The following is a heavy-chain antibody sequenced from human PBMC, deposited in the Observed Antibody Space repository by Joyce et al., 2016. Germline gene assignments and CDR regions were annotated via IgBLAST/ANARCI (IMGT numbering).Heavy chain of an antibody. Sequence: QVQLVQSGAEVKKPGSSVKVSCKPSGGTFSSYAISWVRQAPGQGLEWRGGIIPLFGTAKYAQKFQGRVTMNADESTSTAYMDLSSLRSEDTAMYYCARGGYCGGDCYSYFQDWGQGTLVTVSS. D-gene: IGHD2-21*02. CDR2: IIPLFGTA. CDR1: GGTFSSYA. CDR3: ARGGYCGGDCYSYFQD. V-gene: IGHV1-69*01. J-gene: IGHJ1*01.